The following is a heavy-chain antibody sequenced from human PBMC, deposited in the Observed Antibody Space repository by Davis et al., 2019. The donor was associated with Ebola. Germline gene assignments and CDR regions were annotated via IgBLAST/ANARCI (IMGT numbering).Heavy chain of an antibody. CDR1: GFTFSSYA. J-gene: IGHJ4*02. Sequence: GESLKISCAASGFTFSSYAMSWVRQAPGKGLEWVSGISGSDGSTYYADSVRGRFTVSRDNSKNTLYLHMNSLRAEDTAVYYCAKNDDPTIYWGPGTLVTVSS. D-gene: IGHD3-9*01. CDR3: AKNDDPTIY. CDR2: ISGSDGST. V-gene: IGHV3-23*01.